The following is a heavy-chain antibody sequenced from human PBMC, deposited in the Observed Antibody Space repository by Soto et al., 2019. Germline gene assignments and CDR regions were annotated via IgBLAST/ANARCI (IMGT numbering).Heavy chain of an antibody. CDR2: VHHSWGS. J-gene: IGHJ6*02. CDR1: GGSISSYY. D-gene: IGHD3-10*01. V-gene: IGHV4-59*08. Sequence: QVQLQESGPGLVKPSETLSLSCTVSGGSISSYYWSWFRQSPGKRMEWIGYVHHSWGSSYNPSLQSRLAISLDTSKSQFSLKVTSVTATDTAVYHCARQGFGPLHGLVDVWGQGTTVTVSS. CDR3: ARQGFGPLHGLVDV.